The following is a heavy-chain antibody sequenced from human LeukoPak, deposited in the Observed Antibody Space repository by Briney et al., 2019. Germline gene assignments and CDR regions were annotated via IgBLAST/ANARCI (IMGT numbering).Heavy chain of an antibody. CDR3: ARVTAGGTWDY. Sequence: SETLSLTCTVSGGSISGYYWSWTRQPAGKGLEWIGRIYTTGSTNYNPSLKSRVTMSVDTSKNQFSLKLSSVTAADTAVYYCARVTAGGTWDYWGQGTLVTVSS. CDR2: IYTTGST. D-gene: IGHD6-13*01. CDR1: GGSISGYY. J-gene: IGHJ4*02. V-gene: IGHV4-4*07.